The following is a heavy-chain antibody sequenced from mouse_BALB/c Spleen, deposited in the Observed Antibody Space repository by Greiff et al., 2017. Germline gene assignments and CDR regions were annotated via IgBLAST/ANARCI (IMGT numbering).Heavy chain of an antibody. CDR2: INPSTGYT. V-gene: IGHV1-7*01. Sequence: VQLQQSGAELAKPGASVKMSCKASGYTFTSYWMHWVKQRPGQGLEWIGYINPSTGYTEYNQKFKDKATLTADKSSSTAYMQLSSLTSEDSAVYYCARWSAYYAMDYWGQGTTLTVSS. CDR1: GYTFTSYW. J-gene: IGHJ4*01. CDR3: ARWSAYYAMDY.